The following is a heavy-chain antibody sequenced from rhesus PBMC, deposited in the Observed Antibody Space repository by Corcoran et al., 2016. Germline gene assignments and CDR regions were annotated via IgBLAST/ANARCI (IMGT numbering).Heavy chain of an antibody. D-gene: IGHD3-34*01. Sequence: QVTLKESGPALVKPTQTLTLTCTFSGFSLTPSGMGVGWIRQPPGQALEWLALIYWDDDKRYSTSLKSRLTLSKDTSKNQVVLTMPNMDPVDTATYYCARGVWGSSYFDYWGQGVLVTVSS. J-gene: IGHJ4*01. V-gene: IGHV2-174*01. CDR3: ARGVWGSSYFDY. CDR2: IYWDDDK. CDR1: GFSLTPSGMG.